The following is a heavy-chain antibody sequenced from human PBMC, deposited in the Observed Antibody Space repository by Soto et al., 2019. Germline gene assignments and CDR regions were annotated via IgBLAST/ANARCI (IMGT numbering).Heavy chain of an antibody. Sequence: QVQLQESGPGLVRPSGTLSLTCAVSGASVNSNNWWTWVRQSPGAGLEWIGEVFHTGTTNYSPSLKSRVTLSVDKAKNQFSLTLTSVTAADTGVFFCARGRQTIHALDVWGKGTVVTVSS. D-gene: IGHD3-10*01. J-gene: IGHJ3*01. CDR1: GASVNSNNW. V-gene: IGHV4-4*02. CDR3: ARGRQTIHALDV. CDR2: VFHTGTT.